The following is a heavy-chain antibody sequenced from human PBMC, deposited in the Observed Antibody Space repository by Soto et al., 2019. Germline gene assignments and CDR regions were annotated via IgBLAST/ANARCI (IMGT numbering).Heavy chain of an antibody. CDR1: GFIFSSYA. D-gene: IGHD3-22*01. CDR2: ISGSGTTA. V-gene: IGHV3-23*01. J-gene: IGHJ5*02. Sequence: PGGSLRLSCAASGFIFSSYAMSWVRQAPGKGLEWVSAISGSGTTAYYADSVKGRFTFSRDNSKNTLYLQMNSLRAEDTAVHYCAKGYYYDSSGYSGYTRFDPWGQGTLVTVSS. CDR3: AKGYYYDSSGYSGYTRFDP.